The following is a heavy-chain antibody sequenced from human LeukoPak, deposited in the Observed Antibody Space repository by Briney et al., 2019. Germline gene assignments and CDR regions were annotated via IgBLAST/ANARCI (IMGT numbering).Heavy chain of an antibody. CDR1: GYSFSNYW. Sequence: GESLKISCKGSGYSFSNYWIGWVRQMPGKGLEWMGIIYPGDSDTRYSPSFQGQVTISADKSISTAYLQWSSLKASDTAMYYCARRYSSSWYDSWGQGTLVTVSS. J-gene: IGHJ5*01. V-gene: IGHV5-51*01. D-gene: IGHD6-13*01. CDR2: IYPGDSDT. CDR3: ARRYSSSWYDS.